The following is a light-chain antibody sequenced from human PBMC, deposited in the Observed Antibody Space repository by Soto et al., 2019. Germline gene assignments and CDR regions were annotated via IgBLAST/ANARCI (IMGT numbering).Light chain of an antibody. V-gene: IGKV1-39*01. J-gene: IGKJ2*01. CDR1: QNIDIY. CDR3: HQSYITPPA. CDR2: TTS. Sequence: DVQMTQSPSSLSASVGDRVTITCRASQNIDIYLNWYQQKPGRPPTLLIYTTSRLQSGVPTLFSGSGSGTDFTLTISNLQPEDFVNYSYHQSYITPPAFGQGTKVGIK.